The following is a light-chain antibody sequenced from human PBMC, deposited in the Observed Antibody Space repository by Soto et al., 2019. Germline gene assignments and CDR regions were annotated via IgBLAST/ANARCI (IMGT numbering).Light chain of an antibody. CDR2: NVS. CDR1: SNDIGAFIY. J-gene: IGLJ1*01. V-gene: IGLV2-14*03. CDR3: YSHTTSGIHV. Sequence: QSALTQPASVSGSPGQSITISCFGTSNDIGAFIYVSWYQQHPGKAPKLILYNVSNRPSGVSPRFSGSKSGNTASLTISGLQADDEAEYYCYSHTTSGIHVFGTGTKRTVL.